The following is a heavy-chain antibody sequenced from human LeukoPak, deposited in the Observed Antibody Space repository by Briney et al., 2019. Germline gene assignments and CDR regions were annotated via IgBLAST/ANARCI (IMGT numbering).Heavy chain of an antibody. J-gene: IGHJ3*02. D-gene: IGHD4-17*01. Sequence: SGGSLRLSCAASGFTFSDYYMSWIRQAPGKGLEWVSYISSSSSYTNYADSVKGRFTISRDNTKNSLYLQMNSLRAEDTAVYYCAREGYGDYVYAFDIWGQGRMGSVSS. V-gene: IGHV3-11*05. CDR2: ISSSSSYT. CDR3: AREGYGDYVYAFDI. CDR1: GFTFSDYY.